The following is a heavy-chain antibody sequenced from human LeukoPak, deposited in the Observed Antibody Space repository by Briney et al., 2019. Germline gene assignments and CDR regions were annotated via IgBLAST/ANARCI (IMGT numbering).Heavy chain of an antibody. D-gene: IGHD1-26*01. CDR2: IDYSGST. J-gene: IGHJ4*02. Sequence: SESLSLTCTVSGDSISFNYWNWIRQPPGKGLEWIGHIDYSGSTSYNPSLKSRLTISIDTTKDQFSLYLSSVTAADTGVYYCAKRIGSYWYWGQGTLVAVSS. CDR1: GDSISFNY. CDR3: AKRIGSYWY. V-gene: IGHV4-59*01.